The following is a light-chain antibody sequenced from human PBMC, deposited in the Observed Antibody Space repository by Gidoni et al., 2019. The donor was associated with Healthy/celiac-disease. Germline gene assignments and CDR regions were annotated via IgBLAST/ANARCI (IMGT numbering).Light chain of an antibody. J-gene: IGLJ3*02. CDR1: SGHRDYI. CDR2: LEGSGGY. V-gene: IGLV4-60*03. Sequence: QPVLTQSSSASASLGSSVKLTCTLRSGHRDYIIAWHQQQPGKAPRYLMKLEGSGGYNGGGGVPVRFSGSSSGADRYLTISNLQSEDEADYYCETWDSNSRVFGGGTKLTVL. CDR3: ETWDSNSRV.